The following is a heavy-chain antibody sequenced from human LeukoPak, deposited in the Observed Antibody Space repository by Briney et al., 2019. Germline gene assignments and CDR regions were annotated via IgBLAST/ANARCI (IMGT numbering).Heavy chain of an antibody. D-gene: IGHD4-11*01. CDR2: IYYSGST. V-gene: IGHV4-59*01. CDR3: ARDNSNYGAFDY. Sequence: SETLSLTCTVSGGSISSYYWSWIRQPPGKGLEWIGYIYYSGSTNYNPPLKSRVTISVDTSKNQFSLKLSSVTAADTAVYYCARDNSNYGAFDYWGQGTLVTVSS. J-gene: IGHJ4*02. CDR1: GGSISSYY.